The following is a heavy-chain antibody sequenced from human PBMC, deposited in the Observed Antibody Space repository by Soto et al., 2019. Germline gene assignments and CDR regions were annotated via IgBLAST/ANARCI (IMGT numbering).Heavy chain of an antibody. J-gene: IGHJ6*02. CDR3: ARETDV. CDR2: IYPGDSDT. Sequence: GESLKISCKGSGYSFTSYWIGWVRQMPGKGLEWMGIIYPGDSDTRYSPSFQGQVTISADKSISTAYMELRSLRSDDTAVYYCARETDVWGQGTTVTVSS. CDR1: GYSFTSYW. V-gene: IGHV5-51*01.